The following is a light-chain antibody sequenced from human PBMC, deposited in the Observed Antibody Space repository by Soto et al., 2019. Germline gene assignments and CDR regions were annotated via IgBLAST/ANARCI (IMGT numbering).Light chain of an antibody. CDR2: EVS. V-gene: IGLV2-14*01. J-gene: IGLJ2*01. CDR1: SGDVGGYKY. CDR3: SSYTSSSTSDVV. Sequence: QSALTQPASVSGSPGQSITISCTGTSGDVGGYKYVSWYQQYPGKAPKLMIYEVSNRPSGVSNRFSGSKSGNTASLTISGLQAEDEADYYCSSYTSSSTSDVVFGGGTKVTVL.